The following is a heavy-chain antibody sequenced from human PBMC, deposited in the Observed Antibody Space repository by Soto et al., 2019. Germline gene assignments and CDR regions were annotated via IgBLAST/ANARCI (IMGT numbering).Heavy chain of an antibody. CDR3: TRHEMCSGGSCYQQFDY. CDR2: IRSKANSYAT. CDR1: GFTFSGSA. J-gene: IGHJ4*02. Sequence: GGSLRLSCAASGFTFSGSAMHWVRQASGKGLEWVGRIRSKANSYATAYAASVKGRFTISRDDSKNTAYLQMNSLKTDDTVVYYCTRHEMCSGGSCYQQFDYWGQGTLVTVSS. D-gene: IGHD2-15*01. V-gene: IGHV3-73*01.